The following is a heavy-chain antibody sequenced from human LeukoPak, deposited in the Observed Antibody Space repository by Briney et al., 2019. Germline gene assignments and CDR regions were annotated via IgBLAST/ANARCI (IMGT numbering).Heavy chain of an antibody. Sequence: KSSETLSLTCTVSGYSISSGYYWGWIRQPPGKGLEWIGSIYHSGSTYYNPSLKSRVTISVDTSKNQFSLKLSSVTAADTAVYYCARDGVVAINWFDPWGQGTLATVSS. V-gene: IGHV4-38-2*02. CDR3: ARDGVVAINWFDP. CDR2: IYHSGST. CDR1: GYSISSGYY. J-gene: IGHJ5*02. D-gene: IGHD3-22*01.